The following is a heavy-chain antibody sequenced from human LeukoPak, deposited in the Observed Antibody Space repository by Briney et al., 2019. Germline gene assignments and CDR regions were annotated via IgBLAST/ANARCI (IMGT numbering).Heavy chain of an antibody. CDR2: IYTSGST. Sequence: SETLSLTCTVSDGSISSGSYYWSWIRQPAGKGLEWIGRIYTSGSTNYNPSLKSRVTISVDTSKNQFSLKLSSVTAADTAVYYCARDGMEYSSSSEDYWGQGTLATVSS. J-gene: IGHJ4*02. CDR1: DGSISSGSYY. CDR3: ARDGMEYSSSSEDY. V-gene: IGHV4-61*02. D-gene: IGHD6-6*01.